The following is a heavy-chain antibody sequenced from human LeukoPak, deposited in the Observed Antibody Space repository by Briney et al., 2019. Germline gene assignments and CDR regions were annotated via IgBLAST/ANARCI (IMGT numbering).Heavy chain of an antibody. CDR1: GGTFSSYA. D-gene: IGHD3-22*01. J-gene: IGHJ6*03. Sequence: SVKVSCKASGGTFSSYAISWVRQAPGQGLEWVGGIIPIFGTANYAQKFQGRVTITTDESTSTAYMELSSLRSEDTAVYYCARGHDSSAEVYYYYMDVWGKGTTVTVSS. CDR2: IIPIFGTA. CDR3: ARGHDSSAEVYYYYMDV. V-gene: IGHV1-69*05.